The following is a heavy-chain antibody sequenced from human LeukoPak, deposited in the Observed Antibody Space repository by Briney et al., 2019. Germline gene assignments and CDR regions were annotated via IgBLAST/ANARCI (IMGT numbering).Heavy chain of an antibody. V-gene: IGHV3-7*01. J-gene: IGHJ4*02. CDR1: GFTFSSYW. CDR3: ASLAYGDYATTSDY. CDR2: INKDGGEK. D-gene: IGHD4-17*01. Sequence: GGSLRLSCAASGFTFSSYWMSWVRQAPGKGLEWVANINKDGGEKYYVDSVKGRFTISRDNAKNSLYLQMNSLRAEDTAVYYCASLAYGDYATTSDYWGQGTLVTVSS.